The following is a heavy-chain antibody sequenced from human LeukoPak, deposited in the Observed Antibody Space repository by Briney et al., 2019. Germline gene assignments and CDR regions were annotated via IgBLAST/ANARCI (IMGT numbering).Heavy chain of an antibody. CDR2: INPNSGGT. D-gene: IGHD2-2*01. J-gene: IGHJ4*02. CDR3: AREGYCSSTSCYGGSDYFDY. V-gene: IGHV1-2*02. Sequence: ASVKVSCKASGYTFAGYYMHWVRQAPGQGLELMGWINPNSGGTNYAQKFQGGVTRTRDTSISTAYMELSRLRSDDTAVYYCAREGYCSSTSCYGGSDYFDYWGQGTLVTVSS. CDR1: GYTFAGYY.